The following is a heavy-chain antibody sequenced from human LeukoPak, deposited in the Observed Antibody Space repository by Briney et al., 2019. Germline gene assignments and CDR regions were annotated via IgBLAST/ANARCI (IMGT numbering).Heavy chain of an antibody. CDR3: ARDPSGMDV. CDR2: IYSSGSA. CDR1: GDSINDYH. Sequence: PSETLSLTCTVSGDSINDYHWSWLRQPPGKGVEWIGYIYSSGSANYNPSLKSRVIILVDPSKNQISLRLTSVTAADSAVYYCARDPSGMDVWGQGTTVTVSS. J-gene: IGHJ6*02. V-gene: IGHV4-59*01.